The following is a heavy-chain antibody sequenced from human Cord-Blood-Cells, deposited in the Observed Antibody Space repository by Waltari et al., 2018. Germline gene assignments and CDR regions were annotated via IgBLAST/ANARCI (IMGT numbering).Heavy chain of an antibody. Sequence: QVQLVQSGAEVKKPGSSVKVSCKASGGTFSSYAISWVRPAPGKGLEWMGGIIPIFGTANYAQKFQGRVTITADESTSTAYMELSSLRSEDTAVYYCAIRDYDILTGYYNYWGQGTLVTVSS. CDR2: IIPIFGTA. J-gene: IGHJ4*02. D-gene: IGHD3-9*01. CDR3: AIRDYDILTGYYNY. V-gene: IGHV1-69*01. CDR1: GGTFSSYA.